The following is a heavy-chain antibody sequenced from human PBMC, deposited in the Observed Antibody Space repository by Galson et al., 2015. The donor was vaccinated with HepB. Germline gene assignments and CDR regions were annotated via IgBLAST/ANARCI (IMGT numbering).Heavy chain of an antibody. CDR2: IHSGHVT. CDR3: ARGRGPLGRYPFDN. CDR1: EFTVSGDD. Sequence: SLRLSCATSEFTVSGDDMNWVRQPPGKGLEWVSVIHSGHVTFYADSVKGRFAISRDTPKNPFYLQMNSLRAEDTAIYYCARGRGPLGRYPFDNWGPGTLVTVSS. V-gene: IGHV3-53*01. J-gene: IGHJ4*02. D-gene: IGHD3-10*01.